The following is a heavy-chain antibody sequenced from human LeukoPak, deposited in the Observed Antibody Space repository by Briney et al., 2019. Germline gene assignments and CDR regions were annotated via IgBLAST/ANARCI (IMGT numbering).Heavy chain of an antibody. J-gene: IGHJ4*02. D-gene: IGHD5-24*01. V-gene: IGHV1-69*05. CDR2: ITPIFGTS. CDR3: ARGGKATFRGPFDS. CDR1: VGTFSSDD. Sequence: GASVKVSCKASVGTFSSDDMSWVRQAPGQGLEWMGVITPIFGTSNYAQKLQGRVTITTDESTSTGYMELSSLRSEDTAVYYCARGGKATFRGPFDSWGQGTLVTVSS.